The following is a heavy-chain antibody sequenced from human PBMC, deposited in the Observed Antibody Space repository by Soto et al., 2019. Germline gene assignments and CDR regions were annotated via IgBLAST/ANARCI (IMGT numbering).Heavy chain of an antibody. D-gene: IGHD2-21*02. Sequence: GESLKISCKGSGYSFTSYWIGWVRQMPGKGLEWMGIIYPGDSDTRYSPSFQGQVTISADKSISTAYLQWSSLKASDTAMYYCARRGSDQSPQGAYYYYYMDVWGKGTTVTVSS. CDR3: ARRGSDQSPQGAYYYYYMDV. J-gene: IGHJ6*03. CDR1: GYSFTSYW. V-gene: IGHV5-51*01. CDR2: IYPGDSDT.